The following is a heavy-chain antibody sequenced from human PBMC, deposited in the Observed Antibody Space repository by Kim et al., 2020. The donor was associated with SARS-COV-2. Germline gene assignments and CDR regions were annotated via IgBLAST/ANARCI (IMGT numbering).Heavy chain of an antibody. CDR1: GGTFSSYA. CDR3: ARRPVNIAVAVNGYYYGMDV. Sequence: SVKVSCKASGGTFSSYAISWVRQAPGQGLEWMGGIIPIFGTANYAQKFQGRVTITADESTSTAYMELSSLRSEDTAVYYCARRPVNIAVAVNGYYYGMDVWGEGATVTVSS. V-gene: IGHV1-69*13. J-gene: IGHJ6*04. D-gene: IGHD6-19*01. CDR2: IIPIFGTA.